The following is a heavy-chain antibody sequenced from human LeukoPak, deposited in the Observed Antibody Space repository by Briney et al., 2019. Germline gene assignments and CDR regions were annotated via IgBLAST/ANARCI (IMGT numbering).Heavy chain of an antibody. CDR1: GYTFTGYY. CDR3: ARRYCSGGSCYVDY. CDR2: INPNSGGT. D-gene: IGHD2-15*01. Sequence: ASVKVSCKASGYTFTGYYMHWVRQAPGQGLEWMGWINPNSGGTKYAQKFQGRVTMTRDTPISTAYMELSRLRSDDPAVYYCARRYCSGGSCYVDYWGQGTLVTVSS. J-gene: IGHJ4*02. V-gene: IGHV1-2*02.